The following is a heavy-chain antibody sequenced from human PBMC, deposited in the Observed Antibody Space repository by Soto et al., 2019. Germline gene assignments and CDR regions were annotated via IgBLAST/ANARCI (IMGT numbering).Heavy chain of an antibody. V-gene: IGHV4-59*01. CDR3: ARGDDQIGS. CDR2: IYYSGST. J-gene: IGHJ5*01. CDR1: GASISVYH. D-gene: IGHD2-21*02. Sequence: SETLSLTCTVSGASISVYHWSWIRQPPGKGLEWMGYIYYSGSTRYNPSLKSRVTISTDTSKNQFSLKLSSVTAADTAVYYCARGDDQIGSWGQGTLVTVSA.